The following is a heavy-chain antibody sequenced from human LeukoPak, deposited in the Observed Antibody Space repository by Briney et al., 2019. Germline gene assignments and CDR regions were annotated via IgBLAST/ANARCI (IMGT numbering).Heavy chain of an antibody. Sequence: GASVKVSCKASGYTFTSYGISWVRQAPGQGLEWMGWISAYNGNTNYAQKLQGRVTMTTDTSTSTAYMELRSLRSDDTAVYYCASSYSSGWDWFDPWGQGTVVPVSS. CDR2: ISAYNGNT. J-gene: IGHJ5*02. V-gene: IGHV1-18*01. CDR1: GYTFTSYG. CDR3: ASSYSSGWDWFDP. D-gene: IGHD6-19*01.